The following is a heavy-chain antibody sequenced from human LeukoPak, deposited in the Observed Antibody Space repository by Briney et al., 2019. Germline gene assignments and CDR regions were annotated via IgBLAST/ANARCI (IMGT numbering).Heavy chain of an antibody. J-gene: IGHJ5*02. V-gene: IGHV3-74*01. CDR2: IKSDGSST. CDR3: ARGRAYHDFWSGYYNWFDP. D-gene: IGHD3-3*01. CDR1: GFTFSSYW. Sequence: GGSLRLSCAASGFTFSSYWMHWVRQAPGKGLVWVSRIKSDGSSTRYADSVKGRFTISRDNAKNTLYLQMNSLRAEDTAVYYCARGRAYHDFWSGYYNWFDPWGQGTLVTVSS.